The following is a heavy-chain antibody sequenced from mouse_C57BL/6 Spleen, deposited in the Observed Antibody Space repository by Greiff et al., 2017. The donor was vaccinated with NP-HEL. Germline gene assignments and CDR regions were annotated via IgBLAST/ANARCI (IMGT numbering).Heavy chain of an antibody. CDR1: GYSITSGYY. J-gene: IGHJ4*01. CDR2: ISYDGSN. CDR3: AREEERDYDYYAMDY. V-gene: IGHV3-6*01. Sequence: EVQLQESGPGLVKPSQSLSLTCSVTGYSITSGYYWNWIRQFPGNKLEWMGYISYDGSNNYNPSLKNRISITRDTSKNQFFLKLNSVTTEDPATYYCAREEERDYDYYAMDYWGQGTSVTVSS. D-gene: IGHD2-4*01.